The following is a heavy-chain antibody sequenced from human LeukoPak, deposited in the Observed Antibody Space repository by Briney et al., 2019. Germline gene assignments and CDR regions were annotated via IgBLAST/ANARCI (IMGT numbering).Heavy chain of an antibody. CDR3: ASDVRGGSFFDY. CDR2: ISVYNGNT. CDR1: GYTFTRYG. Sequence: ASVKVSCKASGYTFTRYGISWVRQAPGQGLEWTGWISVYNGNTNLAQKLHGRVTMTTDTSTSTAYLELRSHSSDDQAVDYCASDVRGGSFFDYWGQGTLVTVSS. J-gene: IGHJ4*02. D-gene: IGHD3-10*01. V-gene: IGHV1-18*01.